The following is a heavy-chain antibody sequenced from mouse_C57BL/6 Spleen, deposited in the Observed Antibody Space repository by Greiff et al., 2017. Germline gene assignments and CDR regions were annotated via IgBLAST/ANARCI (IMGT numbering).Heavy chain of an antibody. CDR3: ARRGKYYGSSYGYAMDY. Sequence: VQLQQPGAELVKPGASVKLSWKASGYTFTSYWMQWVKQRPGQGLEWIGEIDPSDSYTNYNQKFKGKATLTVDTSSSTAYMQLSSLTSEDSAVYYCARRGKYYGSSYGYAMDYWGQGTSVTVSS. V-gene: IGHV1-50*01. CDR2: IDPSDSYT. D-gene: IGHD1-1*01. CDR1: GYTFTSYW. J-gene: IGHJ4*01.